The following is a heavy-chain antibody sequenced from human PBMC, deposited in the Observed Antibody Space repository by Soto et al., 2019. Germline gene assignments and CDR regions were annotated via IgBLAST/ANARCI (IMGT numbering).Heavy chain of an antibody. J-gene: IGHJ6*02. CDR1: GYTFTSYG. D-gene: IGHD2-2*02. V-gene: IGHV1-18*04. CDR2: ISAYNGNT. CDR3: ARVSSNQLLYTYYYGMDV. Sequence: GASVKVSCKASGYTFTSYGISWVRQAPGQGLEWMGWISAYNGNTNYAQKLQGRVTMTTDTSTSTAYMELRSLRSDDTAVYYCARVSSNQLLYTYYYGMDVWGQGTTVTVSS.